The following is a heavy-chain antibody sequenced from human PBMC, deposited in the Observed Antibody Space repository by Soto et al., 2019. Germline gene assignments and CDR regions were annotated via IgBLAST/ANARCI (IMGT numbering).Heavy chain of an antibody. CDR3: ARDLTTYGSPHFDY. CDR2: INSGGTYT. V-gene: IGHV3-21*06. J-gene: IGHJ4*02. D-gene: IGHD3-10*01. Sequence: EEQLVESGGGLVKRGGSLRLSCAASGFMFSSYRMNWVRQAPGKGLEWVSSINSGGTYTYYADSVRGRFTISRNNARNSLYLEMNSLGVEDTAVYYCARDLTTYGSPHFDYWGQGTLVTVFS. CDR1: GFMFSSYR.